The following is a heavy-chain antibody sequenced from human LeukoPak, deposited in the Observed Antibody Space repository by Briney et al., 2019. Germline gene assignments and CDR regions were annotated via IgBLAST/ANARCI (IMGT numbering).Heavy chain of an antibody. CDR1: GGSISSYY. J-gene: IGHJ4*02. D-gene: IGHD6-19*01. CDR3: ARFSTGGWFVY. CDR2: IYYSGST. V-gene: IGHV4-59*01. Sequence: PSETLSLTCTVSGGSISSYYWSWIRQPPGKGLEWIGYIYYSGSTNYNPSLKRRVTISVDTSKNQFSLKLSSVTAADTAVYYCARFSTGGWFVYWGQGTLVTVSS.